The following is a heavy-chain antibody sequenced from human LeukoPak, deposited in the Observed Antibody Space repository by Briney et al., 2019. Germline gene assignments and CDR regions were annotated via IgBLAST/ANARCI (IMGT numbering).Heavy chain of an antibody. CDR2: MNPNSGNT. Sequence: ASVKVSCKASVYTFSSYDINWVRQSTGQGLEWMRWMNPNSGNTGYAQKFQGRVTMTRNTSISTAYMELSSLRSEDTAVYYCARARGELRIASAGNRWFDPWGQGTLVIVSS. V-gene: IGHV1-8*01. D-gene: IGHD6-13*01. CDR1: VYTFSSYD. J-gene: IGHJ5*02. CDR3: ARARGELRIASAGNRWFDP.